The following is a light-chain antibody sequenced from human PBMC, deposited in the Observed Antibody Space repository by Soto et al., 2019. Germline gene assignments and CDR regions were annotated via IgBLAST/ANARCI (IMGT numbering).Light chain of an antibody. CDR2: GAS. J-gene: IGKJ3*01. Sequence: EIVLTQSPGILSLSPGERATLACRASQSISSDHLAGYNQRPGQSPRLPIYGASSRTTAVPDRFSGGGSGTDFTLTISRLEPEDFAVYYCQHYRSAPFTFGPGTKVDIK. CDR3: QHYRSAPFT. V-gene: IGKV3-20*01. CDR1: QSISSDH.